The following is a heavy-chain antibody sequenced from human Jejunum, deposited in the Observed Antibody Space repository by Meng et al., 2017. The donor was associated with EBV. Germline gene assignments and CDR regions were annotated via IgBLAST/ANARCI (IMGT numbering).Heavy chain of an antibody. CDR2: INHSGST. CDR1: GGSFSCYS. J-gene: IGHJ4*02. CDR3: ARRVDLGVTAHFDY. V-gene: IGHV4-34*01. D-gene: IGHD2-21*02. Sequence: QKQSGASILKPSETLSLTCAGYGGSFSCYSGSWIRQSPGKGLEWIGEINHSGSTNYNPSLKSRVTILVDTSKNQFSLKVNSVTAADTAVYYCARRVDLGVTAHFDYWGQGTLVTVSS.